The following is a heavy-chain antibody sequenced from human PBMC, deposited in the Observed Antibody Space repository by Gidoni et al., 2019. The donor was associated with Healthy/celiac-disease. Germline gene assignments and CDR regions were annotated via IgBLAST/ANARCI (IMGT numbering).Heavy chain of an antibody. Sequence: EVQLVDSGGGLVQPGGSLRLSCAASGFTVGSTYISWVRQAPGKGLAGVSVIYSGGSTYYADSVKGRFTSSRDNSKNTLYLQMNSLRAEDTAVYYCARVRTAGPVLEWLPPGWFDPWGQGTLVTVSS. CDR2: IYSGGST. D-gene: IGHD3-3*01. V-gene: IGHV3-66*01. CDR1: GFTVGSTY. J-gene: IGHJ5*02. CDR3: ARVRTAGPVLEWLPPGWFDP.